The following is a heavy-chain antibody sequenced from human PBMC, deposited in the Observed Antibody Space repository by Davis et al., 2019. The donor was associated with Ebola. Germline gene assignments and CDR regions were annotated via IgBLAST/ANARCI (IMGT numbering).Heavy chain of an antibody. D-gene: IGHD2-15*01. CDR3: ASGGVYYYYGMDV. CDR1: GGSISSYY. J-gene: IGHJ6*02. CDR2: IYYSGST. Sequence: PSETLSLTCTVSGGSISSYYWSWIRQPPGKGLEWIGYIYYSGSTNYNPSLKSRVTISVDTSKNQFSLKLSSVTAADTAVYYCASGGVYYYYGMDVWGQGTTVTVSS. V-gene: IGHV4-59*01.